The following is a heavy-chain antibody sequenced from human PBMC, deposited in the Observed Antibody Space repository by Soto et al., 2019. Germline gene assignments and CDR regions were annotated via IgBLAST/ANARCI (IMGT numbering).Heavy chain of an antibody. V-gene: IGHV4-34*01. D-gene: IGHD2-15*01. CDR1: GGSFSGYY. CDR2: INHSGST. CDR3: ARHIVVVVAATREYYYYGMDV. J-gene: IGHJ6*02. Sequence: QVQLQQWGAGLLKPSETLSLTCAVYGGSFSGYYWSWIRQPPGKGLEWIGEINHSGSTNYNPSLKSRVTISVDTSKNQFSLKLSSVTAADTAVYYCARHIVVVVAATREYYYYGMDVWGQGTTVTVSS.